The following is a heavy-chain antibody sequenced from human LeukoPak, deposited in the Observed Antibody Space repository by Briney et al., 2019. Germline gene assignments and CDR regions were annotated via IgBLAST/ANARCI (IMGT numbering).Heavy chain of an antibody. CDR2: INPNSGGT. CDR1: GYTFTGYY. J-gene: IGHJ4*02. Sequence: ASVKVSCKASGYTFTGYYMHWVRQAPGQGLEWMGWINPNSGGTNYAQKFQGRVTMTRDTSISTAYMELSKLRSDDTAVYYCARVGATGTTSPFDYWGQGTLVTVSS. V-gene: IGHV1-2*02. D-gene: IGHD1-1*01. CDR3: ARVGATGTTSPFDY.